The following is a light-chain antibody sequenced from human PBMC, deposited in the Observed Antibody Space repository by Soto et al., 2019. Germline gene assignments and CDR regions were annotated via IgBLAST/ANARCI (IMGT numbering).Light chain of an antibody. Sequence: EIVMTQSPATLSLSPGERATLSCRASQSVSNNLAWYQQKPGQAPRLLISYASTRAAGIPARFSGSGSGTDFTLTISSLEPEDFAIYYCQQRNYWLSFGGGTKVDIK. CDR1: QSVSNN. V-gene: IGKV3-11*01. CDR3: QQRNYWLS. J-gene: IGKJ4*01. CDR2: YAS.